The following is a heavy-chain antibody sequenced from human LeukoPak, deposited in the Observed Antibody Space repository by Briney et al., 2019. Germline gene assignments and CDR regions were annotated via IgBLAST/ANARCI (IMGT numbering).Heavy chain of an antibody. D-gene: IGHD4-17*01. J-gene: IGHJ4*02. CDR1: GYTFTSYG. V-gene: IGHV1-18*01. CDR3: ASGDYGDPPLNY. Sequence: ASVKVSCKASGYTFTSYGISWVRQAPGQGLEWMGWISAYNGNTNYAQKLQGRVTMTTDTSTSTAYMDLIRLRSDDTAVYYCASGDYGDPPLNYWGQGTLVTVSS. CDR2: ISAYNGNT.